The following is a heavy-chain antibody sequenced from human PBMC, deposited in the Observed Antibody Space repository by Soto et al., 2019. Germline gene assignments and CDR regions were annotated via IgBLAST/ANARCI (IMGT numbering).Heavy chain of an antibody. CDR3: AIQTTVTTIPDIY. V-gene: IGHV5-51*01. J-gene: IGHJ4*02. D-gene: IGHD4-17*01. CDR1: GYSFTSYW. Sequence: GESLKISCKGSGYSFTSYWIGWVRQMPGKGLEWMGIIYPGDSDTRYSPSFQGQVTISADKSIGTAYLQWSSLKASDTAMYYCAIQTTVTTIPDIYWGQGTLVTVSS. CDR2: IYPGDSDT.